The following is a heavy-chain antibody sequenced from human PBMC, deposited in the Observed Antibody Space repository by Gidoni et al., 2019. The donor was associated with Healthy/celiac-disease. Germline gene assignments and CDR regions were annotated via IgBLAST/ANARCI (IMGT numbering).Heavy chain of an antibody. CDR1: GYTLPELS. CDR3: AGIGAEVSALYYYYGMDV. V-gene: IGHV1-24*01. Sequence: QVQLVQSGAEVKKPGASVKCPCKVSGYTLPELSMPWVRQAPGKGLAWMGGFDPEDGETIYAQKFPGRVTMTEDTSTDTAYMELSSLRSEDTAVYYCAGIGAEVSALYYYYGMDVWGQGTTVTVSS. J-gene: IGHJ6*02. D-gene: IGHD3-16*01. CDR2: FDPEDGET.